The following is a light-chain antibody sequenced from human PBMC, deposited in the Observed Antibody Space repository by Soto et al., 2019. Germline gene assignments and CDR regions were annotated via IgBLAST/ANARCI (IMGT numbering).Light chain of an antibody. V-gene: IGKV1-39*01. J-gene: IGKJ1*01. CDR3: QQSDRTPVT. CDR2: AAS. Sequence: DIEMTQSPASLSASAGDRVTITCRASQSISSYLDWYQQKPGQAPKLLIFAASSLQSGVPSRFSGSGSGTDFTLTISSLQPEDFAIYYCQQSDRTPVTFGQGTKVDIK. CDR1: QSISSY.